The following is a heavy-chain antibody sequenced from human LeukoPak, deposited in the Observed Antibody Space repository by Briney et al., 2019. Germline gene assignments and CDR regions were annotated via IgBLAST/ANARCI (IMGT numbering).Heavy chain of an antibody. CDR1: GYTFTGYY. CDR2: INPKSGGT. D-gene: IGHD3-3*01. CDR3: ARAVGADFWSGYPNYYFDY. J-gene: IGHJ4*02. Sequence: ASVKVSCKASGYTFTGYYMHWVRQAPGQGLEWMGWINPKSGGTNYAQKFQGRVTMTRDASISTAYMELSRLRSDDTAVYYCARAVGADFWSGYPNYYFDYWGQGTLVTVSS. V-gene: IGHV1-2*02.